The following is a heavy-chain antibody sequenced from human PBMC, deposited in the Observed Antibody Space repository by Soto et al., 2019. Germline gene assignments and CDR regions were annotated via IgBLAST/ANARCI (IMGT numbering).Heavy chain of an antibody. Sequence: EVQLVQSGAEVKKPGESLKISCKGSGYSFTSYWIGWVRQMPGKGLEWMGIIYPGASDTRYSPSFQGQVTISADKSISTAYRQGSSLKASDTAMYYCAGGGVRGVITRTRDYYGMDVWGQGTTVTVSS. CDR1: GYSFTSYW. V-gene: IGHV5-51*01. D-gene: IGHD3-10*01. J-gene: IGHJ6*02. CDR2: IYPGASDT. CDR3: AGGGVRGVITRTRDYYGMDV.